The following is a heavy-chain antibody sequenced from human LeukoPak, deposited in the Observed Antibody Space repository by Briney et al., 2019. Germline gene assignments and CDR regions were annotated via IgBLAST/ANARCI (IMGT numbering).Heavy chain of an antibody. CDR2: INPTGGST. Sequence: ASVKVSCKASGYTLTSYYMHWVRQAPGQGLEWMGLINPTGGSTGYAQKLQGRVTMTTDTSTSTAYMELRSLRSDDTAVYYCARAFGPRYYYGSGGAYYFDYWGQGTLVTVSS. CDR3: ARAFGPRYYYGSGGAYYFDY. D-gene: IGHD3-10*01. J-gene: IGHJ4*02. CDR1: GYTLTSYY. V-gene: IGHV1-46*01.